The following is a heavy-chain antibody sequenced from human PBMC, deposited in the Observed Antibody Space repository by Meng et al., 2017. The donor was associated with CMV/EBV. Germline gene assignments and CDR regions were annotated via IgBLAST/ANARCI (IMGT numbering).Heavy chain of an antibody. Sequence: GESLKISCAASGFTFSSYGMHWVRQAPGKGLEWVAFIRYDGSNKYYADSVKGRFTISRDNFKNTLYLQMNSLRAEDTAVYYCAIGEYDILTGSRPWGQGTLVTVSS. CDR1: GFTFSSYG. D-gene: IGHD3-9*01. CDR3: AIGEYDILTGSRP. CDR2: IRYDGSNK. V-gene: IGHV3-30*02. J-gene: IGHJ5*02.